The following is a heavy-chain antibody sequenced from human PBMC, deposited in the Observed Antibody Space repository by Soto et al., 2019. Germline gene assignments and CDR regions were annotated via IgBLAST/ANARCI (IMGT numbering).Heavy chain of an antibody. Sequence: PGGSLRLSCAASGFTFSSYGMHWVRQAPGKGLEWVAVISYDGSNKYYADSVKGRFTISRDNSKNTLYLQMNSLRAEDTAVYYCTKIMQAIKLRLGYFDYWGQGTMVTVSS. CDR2: ISYDGSNK. V-gene: IGHV3-30*18. D-gene: IGHD5-18*01. CDR1: GFTFSSYG. CDR3: TKIMQAIKLRLGYFDY. J-gene: IGHJ4*02.